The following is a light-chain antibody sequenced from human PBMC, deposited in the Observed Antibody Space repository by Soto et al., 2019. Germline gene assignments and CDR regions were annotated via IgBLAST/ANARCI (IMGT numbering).Light chain of an antibody. J-gene: IGKJ1*01. CDR2: GAS. V-gene: IGKV3-20*01. CDR1: QSVSSSY. Sequence: EIVWTQSPGTLSVSPGERATLSCRASQSVSSSYLAWYQQKPGQAPRLLLYGASSRATGIPDRFSGSGSGTDLTLTISRLEPEGFAVYYCQQYGSSPTWTFGQGTKVDIK. CDR3: QQYGSSPTWT.